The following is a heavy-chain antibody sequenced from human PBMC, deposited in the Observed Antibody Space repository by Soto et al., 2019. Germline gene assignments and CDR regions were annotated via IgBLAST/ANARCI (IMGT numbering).Heavy chain of an antibody. CDR3: ATSYGSGYRAFDF. Sequence: QVQLVQSGAEVKRPGSSVKGSCKASGDTFNFYSINWVRQAPGLGLEWMGRVNPILSMSNYAQRFQGRVTMTADKSTSTAYMELSGLRSEDTAIYYCATSYGSGYRAFDFWGQGALVTVSS. CDR2: VNPILSMS. V-gene: IGHV1-69*04. J-gene: IGHJ4*02. D-gene: IGHD3-10*01. CDR1: GDTFNFYS.